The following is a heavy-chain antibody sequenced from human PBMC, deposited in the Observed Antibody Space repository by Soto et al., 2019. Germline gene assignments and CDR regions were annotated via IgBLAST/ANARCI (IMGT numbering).Heavy chain of an antibody. J-gene: IGHJ4*02. CDR3: VKDPAGGYCSSTTCFC. V-gene: IGHV3-23*01. D-gene: IGHD2-2*03. CDR1: GFTFSSYA. Sequence: HPGGSLRLSCAASGFTFSSYAMSWVRQAPGKGLEWVSAIGTSAGSTFYADSVRGRFTISRDNSIKTVYLQMNSLRAEDTAVYYCVKDPAGGYCSSTTCFCWGQGTLVTVSS. CDR2: IGTSAGST.